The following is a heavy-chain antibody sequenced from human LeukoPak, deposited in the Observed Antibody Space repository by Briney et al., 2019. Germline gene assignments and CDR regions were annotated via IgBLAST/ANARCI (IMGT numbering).Heavy chain of an antibody. CDR2: ISYDGSNK. V-gene: IGHV3-30-3*01. Sequence: GGSLRLSCATSGFIFSNYWMTWVRQVPGKGLEWVAVISYDGSNKYYADSVKGRFTISRDNSKNTLYLQMNSLRAEDTAVYYCASPAGYSSGWTWGQGTLVTVSS. CDR1: GFIFSNYW. D-gene: IGHD6-19*01. J-gene: IGHJ5*02. CDR3: ASPAGYSSGWT.